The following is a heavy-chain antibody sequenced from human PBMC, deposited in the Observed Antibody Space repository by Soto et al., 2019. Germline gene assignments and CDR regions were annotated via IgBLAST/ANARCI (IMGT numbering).Heavy chain of an antibody. V-gene: IGHV1-18*01. J-gene: IGHJ4*02. D-gene: IGHD3-16*02. CDR1: GYTFTSYS. Sequence: GASVKVSCKTSGYTFTSYSIIWVRQAPGQGLEWMGWISTHNGNTNYAQNVQGRVAMTTDTSTSTTYLEVRSLRSDDTAVYYCARESAGPSSHDYVWGSYRYESSFDHWGQGTLVTVSS. CDR2: ISTHNGNT. CDR3: ARESAGPSSHDYVWGSYRYESSFDH.